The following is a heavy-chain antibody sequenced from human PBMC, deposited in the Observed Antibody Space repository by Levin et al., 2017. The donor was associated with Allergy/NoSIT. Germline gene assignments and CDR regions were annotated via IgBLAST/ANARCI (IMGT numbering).Heavy chain of an antibody. CDR3: ARGTASSSRYADDY. D-gene: IGHD6-13*01. CDR2: ISVYNGDT. V-gene: IGHV1-18*01. Sequence: PEASVKVSCKASGYTFTSYGISWVRQAPGQGPEWMGWISVYNGDTDYAQKLQGRVTMTTDTSTSTAYMELRSLRSDDTAVYYCARGTASSSRYADDYWGQGTLVAVSS. CDR1: GYTFTSYG. J-gene: IGHJ4*02.